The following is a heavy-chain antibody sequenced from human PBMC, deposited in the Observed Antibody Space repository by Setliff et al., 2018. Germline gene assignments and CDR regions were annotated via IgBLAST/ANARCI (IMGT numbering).Heavy chain of an antibody. CDR3: ARGRHPPWSGYPYYYMDV. J-gene: IGHJ6*03. Sequence: SSVKVSCKASGGTFSSYAISWVRQAPGQGLEWMGRIIPIFGTANYAQKFQGRVTITADKSTSTAYMELSSLRSEDTAVYYCARGRHPPWSGYPYYYMDVWGKGTTVTVSS. CDR1: GGTFSSYA. V-gene: IGHV1-69*06. CDR2: IIPIFGTA. D-gene: IGHD3-3*01.